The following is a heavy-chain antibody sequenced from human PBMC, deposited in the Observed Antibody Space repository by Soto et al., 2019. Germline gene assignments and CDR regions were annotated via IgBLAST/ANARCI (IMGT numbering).Heavy chain of an antibody. CDR2: INPNTGGT. CDR3: ARTSTRGYSGYDLDH. J-gene: IGHJ4*02. CDR1: GYTFTGYW. D-gene: IGHD5-12*01. V-gene: IGHV1-2*02. Sequence: ASVKVSCKASGYTFTGYWMHWVRQVPGQGLEWMGYINPNTGGTNYAQKFQGRVTWTRDASISTAYMEVSRLTSDDTAVYYCARTSTRGYSGYDLDHWGQGXLVTVSS.